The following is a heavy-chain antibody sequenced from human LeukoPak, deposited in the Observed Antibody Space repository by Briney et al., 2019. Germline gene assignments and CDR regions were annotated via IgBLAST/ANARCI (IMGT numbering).Heavy chain of an antibody. J-gene: IGHJ3*02. D-gene: IGHD3-10*01. V-gene: IGHV3-11*01. CDR1: GFTFSDYY. Sequence: AGGSLRLSCAASGFTFSDYYMSWIRQAPGKGLEWVSYISSSGSTIYYADSVKGRFTISRDNAKNSLYLQMNSLRAEDTAVYYCARSSDGSGSSEPHAFDIWGQGTMVTVSS. CDR3: ARSSDGSGSSEPHAFDI. CDR2: ISSSGSTI.